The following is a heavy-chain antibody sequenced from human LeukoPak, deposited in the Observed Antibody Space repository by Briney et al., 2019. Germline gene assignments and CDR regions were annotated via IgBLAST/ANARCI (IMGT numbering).Heavy chain of an antibody. D-gene: IGHD3-3*01. J-gene: IGHJ6*03. CDR3: ARDLAIFGVVYYMDV. CDR2: INPSGGST. CDR1: GYTFTSYY. Sequence: ASVKVSCKASGYTFTSYYMHWVRQAPGQGLEWMGIINPSGGSTSYAQKFQGRVTMTRDTSTSTVYIELSSLRSEDTAVYYCARDLAIFGVVYYMDVWGKGTTVTVSS. V-gene: IGHV1-46*01.